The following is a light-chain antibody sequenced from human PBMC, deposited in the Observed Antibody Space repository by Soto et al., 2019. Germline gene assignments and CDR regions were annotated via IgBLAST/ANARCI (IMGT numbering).Light chain of an antibody. J-gene: IGKJ1*01. CDR3: LQHGSPPWT. Sequence: EIVLTQSPGTLSLSPGERATLSCRASQSVFSSSLAWYQQKAGQAPRLLLYASSSRATVIADRFSGSVSGTDFPLTISRLEHEDFAVFYCLQHGSPPWTFGQGTKVEIK. V-gene: IGKV3-20*01. CDR1: QSVFSSS. CDR2: ASS.